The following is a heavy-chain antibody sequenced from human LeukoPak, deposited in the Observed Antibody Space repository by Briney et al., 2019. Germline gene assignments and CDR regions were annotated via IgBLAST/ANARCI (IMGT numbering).Heavy chain of an antibody. V-gene: IGHV4-61*02. D-gene: IGHD3-3*01. Sequence: ASQTLSLTCTVSGGSISSGRYYWSWIRQPAGKGLEWIVRIYTSGSTNYNPSLKSRVTIPVDTSKNQFSLKLSSVTAADTAVYYCARGTYYDFWSGYNNWFDHWGQGTLVTVSS. CDR2: IYTSGST. CDR1: GGSISSGRYY. CDR3: ARGTYYDFWSGYNNWFDH. J-gene: IGHJ5*02.